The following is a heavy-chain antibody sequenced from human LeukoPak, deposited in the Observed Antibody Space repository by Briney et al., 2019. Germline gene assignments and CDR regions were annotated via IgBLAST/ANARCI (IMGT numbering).Heavy chain of an antibody. CDR3: AKDRDFWSGHRYYFDY. CDR2: ISGSGGST. Sequence: GGSLRLSCAASGFTFSSYAMSWVRQAPGKGLEWVSAISGSGGSTYYADSVKGRFTISRDNSKNTLYLQMNSLRAEDTAVYYCAKDRDFWSGHRYYFDYWGQGTLVTVST. D-gene: IGHD3-3*01. V-gene: IGHV3-23*01. CDR1: GFTFSSYA. J-gene: IGHJ4*02.